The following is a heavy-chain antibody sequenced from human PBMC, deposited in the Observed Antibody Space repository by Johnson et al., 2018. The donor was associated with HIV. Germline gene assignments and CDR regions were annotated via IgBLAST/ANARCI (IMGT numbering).Heavy chain of an antibody. V-gene: IGHV3-13*01. CDR3: AREGVVATITDAFDI. J-gene: IGHJ3*02. Sequence: VQLVESGGGLVQPGRSLRLSCAASGFTFSSYDMHWVRQATGKGLEWVSAIGTAGDTYYPGSVKGRFTISRDNSKNTLYLQMNSLRAEDTAVYFCAREGVVATITDAFDIWGQGTMVTVSS. CDR1: GFTFSSYD. CDR2: IGTAGDT. D-gene: IGHD5-12*01.